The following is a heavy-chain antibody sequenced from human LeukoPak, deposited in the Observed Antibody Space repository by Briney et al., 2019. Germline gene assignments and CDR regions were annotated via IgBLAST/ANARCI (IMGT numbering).Heavy chain of an antibody. J-gene: IGHJ4*02. D-gene: IGHD6-19*01. Sequence: GGSLRLSCAASGFTFSSYAIHWVRRAPGKGLEYVSAISSNGGSTFYANSVKGRFIVSRDNSKNTLSLQMGSLRAEDLAVYYCARRAPGFSSGWLDYWGQGTLVTVSS. CDR3: ARRAPGFSSGWLDY. CDR1: GFTFSSYA. CDR2: ISSNGGST. V-gene: IGHV3-64*01.